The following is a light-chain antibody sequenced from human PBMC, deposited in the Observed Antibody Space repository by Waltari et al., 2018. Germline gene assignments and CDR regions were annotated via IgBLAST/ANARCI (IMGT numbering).Light chain of an antibody. J-gene: IGLJ1*01. Sequence: QSALTQPRSVSGSPGQSVTISCTGTSSNVGSFDDVPWYQHHPGKAPKLLIYDVAKRPSGVPHRFSGSKSGNTASLTITGLQTEDEADYYCCSYTGTNTFVLGTGTAITVL. CDR3: CSYTGTNTFV. CDR2: DVA. V-gene: IGLV2-11*01. CDR1: SSNVGSFDD.